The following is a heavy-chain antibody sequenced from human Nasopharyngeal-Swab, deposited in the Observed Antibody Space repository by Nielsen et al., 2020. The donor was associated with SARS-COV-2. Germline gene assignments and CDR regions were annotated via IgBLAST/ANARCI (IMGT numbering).Heavy chain of an antibody. Sequence: ASMEVSCQASGYTLPRYYMPWVGQAPGQGLEWMGWINPNSGGTNYAQKFQGRVTMTRDTSISTAYMELSRLRSDDTAVYYCARRPATVDDAFDIWGQGTMVTVSS. CDR2: INPNSGGT. CDR1: GYTLPRYY. V-gene: IGHV1-2*02. CDR3: ARRPATVDDAFDI. D-gene: IGHD4-17*01. J-gene: IGHJ3*02.